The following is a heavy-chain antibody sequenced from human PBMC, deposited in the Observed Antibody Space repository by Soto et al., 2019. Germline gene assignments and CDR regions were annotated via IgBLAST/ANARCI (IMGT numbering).Heavy chain of an antibody. D-gene: IGHD4-17*01. V-gene: IGHV2-26*01. CDR2: IFSDHER. CDR3: ARMNVDSYPFHYAMDV. Sequence: SGPTLVNPTETLKLTCTVSGFALTTVKMGVSWIRQPPGKALEWLAHIFSDHERSYSTSLQGRLTISKDTSGSLLVLRMTNGAPVDTAPYHCARMNVDSYPFHYAMDVGGSGTTATVSS. J-gene: IGHJ6*02. CDR1: GFALTTVKMG.